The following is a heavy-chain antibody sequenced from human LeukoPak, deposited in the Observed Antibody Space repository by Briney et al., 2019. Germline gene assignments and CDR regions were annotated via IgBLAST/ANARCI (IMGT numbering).Heavy chain of an antibody. CDR1: GLTFSSYW. Sequence: GGSLRLSCAASGLTFSSYWMHWVRQAPGKGLVWVSRIDSDGSSTSYADSVKGRFTISRDNSKNTLYLQMNSLRAEDTAVYYCAKLYTGGGYYFDYWGQGTLVTVSS. CDR2: IDSDGSST. V-gene: IGHV3-74*01. J-gene: IGHJ4*02. CDR3: AKLYTGGGYYFDY. D-gene: IGHD2-15*01.